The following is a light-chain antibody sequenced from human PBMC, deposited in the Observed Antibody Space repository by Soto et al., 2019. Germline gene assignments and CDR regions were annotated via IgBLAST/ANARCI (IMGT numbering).Light chain of an antibody. CDR2: DAS. J-gene: IGKJ2*01. Sequence: AIQLTQSPSSLSASVGVRVTITCRASQGISSALAWYQQKPGKAPKLLIYDASSLESGVPSRFSGSGPGTDVTLTISSLQPEDFATCYCQQFNSYPYTFGQGTKLEIK. CDR1: QGISSA. V-gene: IGKV1-13*02. CDR3: QQFNSYPYT.